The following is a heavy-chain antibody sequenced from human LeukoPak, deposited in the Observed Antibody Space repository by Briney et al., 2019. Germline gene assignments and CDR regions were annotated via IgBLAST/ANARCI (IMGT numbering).Heavy chain of an antibody. CDR1: GFTFDDYA. D-gene: IGHD2/OR15-2a*01. CDR2: ISWNSDKI. CDR3: AKGGIHRGYYFYYMDV. V-gene: IGHV3-9*01. J-gene: IGHJ6*03. Sequence: GGSLRLSCAASGFTFDDYAMHWVRQAPGKGLERVSGISWNSDKIGYADSVKGRFTISRDNAKNSLYLQMNSLRPEDTALYYCAKGGIHRGYYFYYMDVWGKGTTVTISS.